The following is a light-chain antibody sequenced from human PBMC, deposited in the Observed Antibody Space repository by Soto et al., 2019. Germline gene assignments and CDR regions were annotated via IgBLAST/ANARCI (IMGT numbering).Light chain of an antibody. J-gene: IGKJ1*01. CDR3: QQYGSSPPT. V-gene: IGKV3-20*01. CDR2: GAS. Sequence: EFVLTQSPGTLALSRGERATLSCSASQSVSSSYLAWYQHRPGQAPRLLIFGASSRATGIPERFSGTGSGTDFTLTISRLEPEDFEVYYCQQYGSSPPTFGQGTKVDIK. CDR1: QSVSSSY.